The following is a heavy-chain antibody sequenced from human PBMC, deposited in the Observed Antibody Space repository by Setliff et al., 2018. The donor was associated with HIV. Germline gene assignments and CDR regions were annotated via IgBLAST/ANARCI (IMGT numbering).Heavy chain of an antibody. CDR3: ARVASYDFWSGYLHYFDY. V-gene: IGHV4-34*01. J-gene: IGHJ4*02. CDR1: GGSFSGYY. Sequence: PSETMSLTCAVYGGSFSGYYWSWIPQPPGKGLEWIVEINHGGSTDSNPSLKSRVTISVDTSKNQFSLNLTSVTAADTAVYYCARVASYDFWSGYLHYFDYWGQGTPVTVSS. D-gene: IGHD3-3*01. CDR2: INHGGST.